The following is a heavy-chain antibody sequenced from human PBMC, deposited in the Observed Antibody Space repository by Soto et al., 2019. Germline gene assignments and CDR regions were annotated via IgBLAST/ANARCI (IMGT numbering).Heavy chain of an antibody. J-gene: IGHJ5*02. CDR3: ARDHYGSADRDWFDP. CDR2: INHSGST. D-gene: IGHD3-10*01. V-gene: IGHV4-34*01. CDR1: GGSFSGYY. Sequence: PSETLSLTCAVYGGSFSGYYWSWIRQPPGKGLEWIGEINHSGSTNYNPSLKSRVTISVDTSRNQFSLKLSSVTAADTAVYYCARDHYGSADRDWFDPWGQGTLVTVSS.